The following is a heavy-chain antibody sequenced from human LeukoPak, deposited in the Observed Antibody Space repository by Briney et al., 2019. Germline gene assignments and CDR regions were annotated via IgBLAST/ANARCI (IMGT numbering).Heavy chain of an antibody. CDR2: ITWSSAPI. Sequence: PGGSLRLSCAATGFSFDDYAMYWVRQVPGKGLEWVSGITWSSAPIGYADSVKGRFTISRDNAKNSLYLQMNSLRAEDTAVYYCARGIAVAGKGYFDYWGQGTLVTVSS. D-gene: IGHD6-19*01. J-gene: IGHJ4*02. CDR3: ARGIAVAGKGYFDY. V-gene: IGHV3-9*01. CDR1: GFSFDDYA.